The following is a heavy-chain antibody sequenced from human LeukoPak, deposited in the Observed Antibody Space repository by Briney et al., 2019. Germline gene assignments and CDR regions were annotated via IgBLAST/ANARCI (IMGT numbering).Heavy chain of an antibody. CDR3: ARDGKGAFVVVPAAISRGGFDY. CDR2: INPSGGST. Sequence: ASVKVSCKASGYTFTSYYMHWVRQAPGQGLEWMGIINPSGGSTSYAQKFQGRVTMTRDMSTSTVYMELSSLRSEDTAVYYCARDGKGAFVVVPAAISRGGFDYWGQGTLSPSPQ. D-gene: IGHD2-2*02. J-gene: IGHJ4*02. V-gene: IGHV1-46*01. CDR1: GYTFTSYY.